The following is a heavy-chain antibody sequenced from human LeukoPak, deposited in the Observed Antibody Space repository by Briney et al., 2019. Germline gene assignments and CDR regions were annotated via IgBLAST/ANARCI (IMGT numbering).Heavy chain of an antibody. CDR1: GYTFTDYY. J-gene: IGHJ4*02. D-gene: IGHD3-10*01. Sequence: ASVKVSCKASGYTFTDYYLHWVRQAPGQGLEWMGWISAYNGNTNYAQKLQGRVTMTTDTSTSTAYMELRSLRSDDTAVYYCARVTMVRGAHDWGQGTLVTVSS. V-gene: IGHV1-18*01. CDR3: ARVTMVRGAHD. CDR2: ISAYNGNT.